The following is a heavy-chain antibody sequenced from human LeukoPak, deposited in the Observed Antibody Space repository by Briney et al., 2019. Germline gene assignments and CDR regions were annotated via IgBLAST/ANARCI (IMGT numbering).Heavy chain of an antibody. J-gene: IGHJ3*02. CDR2: IKQDGSEK. V-gene: IGHV3-7*01. Sequence: GGSLRLSCAASGFTLSSYWMSWVRQAPGKGLEWVANIKQDGSEKYYVDSVKGRFTISRDNAKNSLYLQMNSLRAEDTAIYYCAREAFDAFDIWGQGTMVTVSS. CDR1: GFTLSSYW. CDR3: AREAFDAFDI.